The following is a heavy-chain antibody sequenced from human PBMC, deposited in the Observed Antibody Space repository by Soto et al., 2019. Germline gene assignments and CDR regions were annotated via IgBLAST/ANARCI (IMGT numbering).Heavy chain of an antibody. CDR3: ARGDRLVGNTFRSYCFGH. CDR2: IWYDGINK. D-gene: IGHD3-16*01. Sequence: QVQLVESGGGVVQPGRSLRLSCVASGFTLSSYGMHWVRQAPGKGLEWVAGIWYDGINKHYADSVKGRFTISRDNSGNTGYLQMSSLRAEDTGVYYWARGDRLVGNTFRSYCFGHWGQGTLVTVSS. V-gene: IGHV3-33*01. J-gene: IGHJ4*02. CDR1: GFTLSSYG.